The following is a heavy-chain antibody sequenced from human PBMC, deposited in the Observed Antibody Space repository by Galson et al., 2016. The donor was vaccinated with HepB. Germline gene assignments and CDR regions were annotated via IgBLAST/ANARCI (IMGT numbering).Heavy chain of an antibody. CDR2: MSHDGSHI. J-gene: IGHJ4*02. D-gene: IGHD4-23*01. V-gene: IGHV3-30*03. CDR1: GFTFSNYG. CDR3: AGVPSGKRLDY. Sequence: SLRLSCAASGFTFSNYGMHWIRQAPGKGLEWVAVMSHDGSHIFYVDSVKGRFSISRDNSRNTLYLQMNSLRADDTAVYYCAGVPSGKRLDYWGQGTLVTVSS.